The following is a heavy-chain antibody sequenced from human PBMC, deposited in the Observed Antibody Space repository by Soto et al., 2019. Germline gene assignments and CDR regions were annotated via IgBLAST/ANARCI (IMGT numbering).Heavy chain of an antibody. Sequence: QVQLVQSGAEVKKPGSSVKVSCKASGGTFSSYAISWVRQAPGQGLEWMGGIIPIFGTANYAQKFQGRVTITADESTSKAYMELSSLRYEDTAVYYCARVTDLAKGYYYGMDVWGQGTTVTVSS. CDR1: GGTFSSYA. CDR3: ARVTDLAKGYYYGMDV. CDR2: IIPIFGTA. J-gene: IGHJ6*02. V-gene: IGHV1-69*01.